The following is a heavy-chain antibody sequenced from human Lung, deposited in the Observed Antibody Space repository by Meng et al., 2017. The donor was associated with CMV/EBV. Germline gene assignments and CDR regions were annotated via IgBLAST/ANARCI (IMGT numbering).Heavy chain of an antibody. V-gene: IGHV1-2*04. Sequence: QGRLVQSGAEVTQTGDVLKVSCTSSGYMFTAFHINWVRQAPGQGLEWMGWINPNSGGTNYAQKFQGWVTMTRDTSMSTADMELSRLRSDDTAVYYCARDWEGSWAVFDYWGQGTLVTVSS. CDR1: GYMFTAFH. D-gene: IGHD6-13*01. CDR3: ARDWEGSWAVFDY. J-gene: IGHJ4*02. CDR2: INPNSGGT.